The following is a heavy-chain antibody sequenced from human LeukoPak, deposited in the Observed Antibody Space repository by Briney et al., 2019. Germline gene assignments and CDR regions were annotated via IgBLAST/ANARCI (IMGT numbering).Heavy chain of an antibody. Sequence: GASVKVSCKASGGTFSSYAISWVRQAPGQGLEWMGGIIPIFGTANYAQKFQGRVTITADESTSTAYMELSSLRSEDTAVYYCARGKDIAVATHYFDYWGQGTLVTVSS. V-gene: IGHV1-69*13. CDR1: GGTFSSYA. CDR3: ARGKDIAVATHYFDY. CDR2: IIPIFGTA. J-gene: IGHJ4*02. D-gene: IGHD6-19*01.